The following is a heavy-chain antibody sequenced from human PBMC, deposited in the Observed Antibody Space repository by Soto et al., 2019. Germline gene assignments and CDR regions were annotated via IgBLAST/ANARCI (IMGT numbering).Heavy chain of an antibody. Sequence: PSETLSLTCTVSGGSISSYYWSWIRQPPGKGLEWIGYIYYSGSTNYNPSLKSRVTISVDTSKNQFSLKLSSVTAADTAVYYCARKYDFWSGCMDVWGQGTTVTVSS. J-gene: IGHJ6*02. CDR3: ARKYDFWSGCMDV. CDR1: GGSISSYY. D-gene: IGHD3-3*01. V-gene: IGHV4-59*01. CDR2: IYYSGST.